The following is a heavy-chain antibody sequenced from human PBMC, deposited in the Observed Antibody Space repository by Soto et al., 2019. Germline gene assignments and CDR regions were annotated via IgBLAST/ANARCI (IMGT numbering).Heavy chain of an antibody. D-gene: IGHD2-2*01. CDR2: IYPGDSDT. CDR1: GYSFTSYW. V-gene: IGHV5-51*01. J-gene: IGHJ4*02. CDR3: ARYPGGYCSSTSCYFDY. Sequence: GESLKISCKGSGYSFTSYWIGWVRQMPGKGLEWMGIIYPGDSDTRYSPSFQGQVTISADKSISTAYLQWSSLKASDTAMYYCARYPGGYCSSTSCYFDYWGQGTLVTVSS.